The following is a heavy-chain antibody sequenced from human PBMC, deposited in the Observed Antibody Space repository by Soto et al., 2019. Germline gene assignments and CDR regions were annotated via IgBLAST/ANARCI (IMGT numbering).Heavy chain of an antibody. D-gene: IGHD3-9*01. J-gene: IGHJ4*02. CDR1: GYTLTELS. Sequence: QVQLVQSGAEVKKPGASVKVSCKVSGYTLTELSMHWVRQAPGKGLEWMGGFDPEDGETIYAQKFQGRVTMTEETSTDTAYMELSSLRSEDTAVYYCATGPFAEAPGHFHWLLFPGLRFDYWGQGTLVTVSS. V-gene: IGHV1-24*01. CDR2: FDPEDGET. CDR3: ATGPFAEAPGHFHWLLFPGLRFDY.